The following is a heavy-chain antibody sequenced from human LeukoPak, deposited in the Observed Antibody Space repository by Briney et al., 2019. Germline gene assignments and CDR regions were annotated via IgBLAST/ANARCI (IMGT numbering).Heavy chain of an antibody. CDR3: ARDLLGLVVPPYYFDY. CDR2: ISYDGSNK. V-gene: IGHV3-30-3*01. J-gene: IGHJ4*02. CDR1: GFTFSSYA. Sequence: GRSLRLSCAASGFTFSSYAMHWVRQAPGKGLEWVAVISYDGSNKYYADSVKGRFTISRDNSKNTLYLQMNSLRAEDTAVYYCARDLLGLVVPPYYFDYWGQGTLVTVSS. D-gene: IGHD3-22*01.